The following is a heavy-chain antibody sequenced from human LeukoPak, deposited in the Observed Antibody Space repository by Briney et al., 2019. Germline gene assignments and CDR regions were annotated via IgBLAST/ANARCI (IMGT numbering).Heavy chain of an antibody. Sequence: PSETLCLTCTVSGGSISSSSYYWGWIRPPPGKGLEWIGSIYYSGSTYYNPSLKSRGTISVDTSKNQFSLKLSSVTAADTAVYYCAIVVVPAAIQGRGDWFDPWGQGTLVTVSS. V-gene: IGHV4-39*07. J-gene: IGHJ5*02. CDR2: IYYSGST. D-gene: IGHD2-2*02. CDR1: GGSISSSSYY. CDR3: AIVVVPAAIQGRGDWFDP.